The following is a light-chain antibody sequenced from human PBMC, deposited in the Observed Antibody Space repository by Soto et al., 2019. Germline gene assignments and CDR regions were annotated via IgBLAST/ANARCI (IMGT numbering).Light chain of an antibody. J-gene: IGKJ4*01. CDR2: GAS. Sequence: EIVLTQSPGTLSLSPGERATLSCRASQSVSSSYLAWYQQKPCQAPRLLIYGASTRATGIPARFSGSQSGTELTLTISSMLSEDFAVYFCQQYNNWPLTFGGGTKVDIK. CDR1: QSVSSSY. CDR3: QQYNNWPLT. V-gene: IGKV3D-15*01.